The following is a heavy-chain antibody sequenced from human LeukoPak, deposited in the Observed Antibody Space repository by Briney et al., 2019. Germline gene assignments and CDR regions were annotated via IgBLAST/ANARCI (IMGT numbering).Heavy chain of an antibody. CDR3: AKGAGSGFGYFDY. CDR1: GFTFSSYG. CDR2: ISYDGSNK. V-gene: IGHV3-30*18. Sequence: QPGGSLRLSWAASGFTFSSYGMHWVRQAPGKGLEWVAVISYDGSNKYYADSVKGRFTISRDNSKNTLYLQMNSLRAEDTAVYYCAKGAGSGFGYFDYWGQGTLVTVSS. J-gene: IGHJ4*02. D-gene: IGHD6-19*01.